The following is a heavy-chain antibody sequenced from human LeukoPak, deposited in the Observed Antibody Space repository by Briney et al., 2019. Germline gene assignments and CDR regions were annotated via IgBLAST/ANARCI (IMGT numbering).Heavy chain of an antibody. J-gene: IGHJ4*02. Sequence: GGSLRLSCAASGFTFNNYGIHWVRQAPGKGLEWVAFIRYDGNKKYYTDSVKGRFTISRDNSKNTLYLQMNSPRAEDTAVYYCAKDMDYDDVSGYYWGFDYWGQGTLVTVSS. CDR3: AKDMDYDDVSGYYWGFDY. CDR1: GFTFNNYG. CDR2: IRYDGNKK. V-gene: IGHV3-30*02. D-gene: IGHD3-22*01.